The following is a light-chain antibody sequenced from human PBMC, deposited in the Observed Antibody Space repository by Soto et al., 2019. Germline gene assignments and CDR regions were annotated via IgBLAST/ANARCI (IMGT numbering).Light chain of an antibody. CDR2: DVR. CDR1: SSDVGGYNY. CDR3: CLDAGRYVL. J-gene: IGLJ2*01. Sequence: QSALTQPRSVSGSPGQSVTISCTGTSSDVGGYNYVSWYQEHPGKAPKLMIYDVRKRPSGVPDRFSGSKSGNTASLTISGLQADDEADYYCCLDAGRYVLFGGGTKLTVL. V-gene: IGLV2-11*01.